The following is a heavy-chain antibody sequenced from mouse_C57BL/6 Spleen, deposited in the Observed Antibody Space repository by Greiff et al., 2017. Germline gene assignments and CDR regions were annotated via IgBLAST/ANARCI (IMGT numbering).Heavy chain of an antibody. J-gene: IGHJ1*03. CDR1: GYTFTSYT. CDR2: INPSSGYT. Sequence: QVQLQQSGAELARPGASVKMSCKASGYTFTSYTMHWVKQRPGQGLEWIGYINPSSGYTKYNQKFKDKATLTADKSSSTAYMQLSSLTSEDSAVYYCARLGYYGYFDVWGTGTTVTVSS. V-gene: IGHV1-4*01. D-gene: IGHD2-2*01. CDR3: ARLGYYGYFDV.